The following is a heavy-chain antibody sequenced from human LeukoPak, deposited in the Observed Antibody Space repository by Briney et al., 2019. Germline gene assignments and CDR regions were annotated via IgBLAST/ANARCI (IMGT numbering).Heavy chain of an antibody. J-gene: IGHJ4*02. Sequence: SETLSLTCTVSGGSISSGSYYWSWIRQPAGKGLEWIGRIYTSGSTNYNPSLKSRVPISVDTSKNQFSLKLSAVTAADTAVYYCAREIDCSSTSCYPYWGQGTLVTVSS. CDR1: GGSISSGSYY. CDR3: AREIDCSSTSCYPY. V-gene: IGHV4-61*02. CDR2: IYTSGST. D-gene: IGHD2-2*01.